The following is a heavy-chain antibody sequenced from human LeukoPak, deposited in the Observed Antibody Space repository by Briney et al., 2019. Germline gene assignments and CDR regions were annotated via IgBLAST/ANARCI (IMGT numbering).Heavy chain of an antibody. CDR2: INPNSGGT. CDR3: ARSYRGYSSGWYVPYP. Sequence: GASVKVSCKASGYTFTGYYMHWVRQAPGQGLEWMGWINPNSGGTNYAQKFQGRVTMTRDTSISTAYMELSRLRSDDTAVYYCARSYRGYSSGWYVPYPWGQGTLVTVSS. D-gene: IGHD6-19*01. J-gene: IGHJ5*02. V-gene: IGHV1-2*02. CDR1: GYTFTGYY.